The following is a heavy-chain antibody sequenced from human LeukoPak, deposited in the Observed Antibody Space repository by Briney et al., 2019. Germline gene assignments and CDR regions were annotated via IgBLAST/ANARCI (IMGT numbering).Heavy chain of an antibody. V-gene: IGHV1-2*06. CDR2: INPNSGGT. CDR1: GYTFTGYY. D-gene: IGHD6-13*01. J-gene: IGHJ4*02. CDR3: ARGGSSWYAAHY. Sequence: ASVKVSCKASGYTFTGYYMHWVRQAPGQGLEWMGRINPNSGGTNYAQKFQGRVTMTRDTSISTAYMELSRLRSDDKAVYYCARGGSSWYAAHYWGQGTLVTVSS.